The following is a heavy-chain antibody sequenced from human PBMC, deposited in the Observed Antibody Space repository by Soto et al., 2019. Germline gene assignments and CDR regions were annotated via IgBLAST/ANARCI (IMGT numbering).Heavy chain of an antibody. CDR1: GGTFSSYT. Sequence: QVQLVHSGAEVKKPGSSVKVSCKASGGTFSSYTISWVRQAPGQGLEWMGRIIPILGIANYAQKFQGRVTITAEKSTSTAYMELSSLRSEDTAGYYCAREIMITFGVVIRYFDYWGQGTLVTVSS. CDR3: AREIMITFGVVIRYFDY. CDR2: IIPILGIA. V-gene: IGHV1-69*04. J-gene: IGHJ4*02. D-gene: IGHD3-16*02.